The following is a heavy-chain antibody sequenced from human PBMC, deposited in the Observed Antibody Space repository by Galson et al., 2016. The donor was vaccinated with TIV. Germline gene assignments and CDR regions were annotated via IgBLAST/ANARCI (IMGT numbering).Heavy chain of an antibody. Sequence: ATLSLTCAAYGGSFSDYYWSWIRQSSGKVLEWIGEINHSGSTFYNPSLKSRLTISVDTSTNQFSLKLSSVTAADTAVYYCARVETWAARSGSRYFDLWGRGTLVTVSS. J-gene: IGHJ2*01. D-gene: IGHD6-6*01. CDR3: ARVETWAARSGSRYFDL. V-gene: IGHV4-34*01. CDR1: GGSFSDYY. CDR2: INHSGST.